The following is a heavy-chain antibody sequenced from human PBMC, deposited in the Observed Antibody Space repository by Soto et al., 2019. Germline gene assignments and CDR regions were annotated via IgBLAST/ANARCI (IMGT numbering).Heavy chain of an antibody. CDR1: GGSISNNY. CDR3: ARYRRTAADGYSLDD. J-gene: IGHJ4*02. V-gene: IGHV4-59*13. D-gene: IGHD6-13*01. Sequence: PSETLSLTCTASGGSISNNYWTWIRQPPGKGLEWIGYVYNSGSTNYNPSLRSRVTISEDTSKNQFSLRVNSMTAADTAVYYCARYRRTAADGYSLDDWGQGILVTVSS. CDR2: VYNSGST.